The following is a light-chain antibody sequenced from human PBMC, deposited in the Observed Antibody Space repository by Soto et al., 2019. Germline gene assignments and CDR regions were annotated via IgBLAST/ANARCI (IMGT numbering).Light chain of an antibody. J-gene: IGKJ1*01. CDR1: QSVSNNY. Sequence: IVLTHSPGTLSFSPGERATLSFGASQSVSNNYLAWYQQKPGQAPRLLISGASRRATGIPDRFSGAGSGTDFTLTISRLEPEDFALYYCQQHDILPITFGQGTKVDIK. CDR2: GAS. CDR3: QQHDILPIT. V-gene: IGKV3-20*01.